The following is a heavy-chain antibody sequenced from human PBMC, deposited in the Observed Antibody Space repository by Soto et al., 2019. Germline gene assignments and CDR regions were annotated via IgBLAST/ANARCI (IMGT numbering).Heavy chain of an antibody. CDR1: GGSISSYY. CDR3: ARGDICYDY. D-gene: IGHD3-9*01. CDR2: IYYSGST. Sequence: PSETLSLTCTVSGGSISSYYWSWIRQPPGKGLEWIGYIYYSGSTNYNPSLKSRVTISVDTSKNQFSLKLSSVTAADTAVYYCARGDICYDYWGQGTLVTVSS. V-gene: IGHV4-59*01. J-gene: IGHJ4*02.